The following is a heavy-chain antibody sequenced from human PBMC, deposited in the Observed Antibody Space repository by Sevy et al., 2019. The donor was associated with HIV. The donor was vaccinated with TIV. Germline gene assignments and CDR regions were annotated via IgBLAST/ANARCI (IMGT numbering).Heavy chain of an antibody. Sequence: GGSLRLSCEVSGFTFSNYWMTWVRQAPGKGLEWVANIKEDGSDKYYGDSVKGRFSLSRDNAKNSLYLQMDSLRAEDTAVYYCVRDGLASATDFDSWGQRTLVTVSS. CDR1: GFTFSNYW. D-gene: IGHD2-15*01. J-gene: IGHJ4*02. CDR2: IKEDGSDK. CDR3: VRDGLASATDFDS. V-gene: IGHV3-7*01.